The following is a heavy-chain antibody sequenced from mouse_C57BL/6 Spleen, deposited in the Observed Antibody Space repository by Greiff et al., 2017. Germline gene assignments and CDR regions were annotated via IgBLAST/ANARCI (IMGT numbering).Heavy chain of an antibody. V-gene: IGHV5-17*01. Sequence: EVKLMESGGGLVKPGGSLKLSCAASGFTFSDSGMHWVRQAPEKGLEWVAYISSGSSTIYYADTVKGRFTISRDNAKNTLFLQMTSLRSEDTAMYYCARPLTGTRAMDYWGQGTSVTVSS. CDR3: ARPLTGTRAMDY. J-gene: IGHJ4*01. D-gene: IGHD4-1*01. CDR1: GFTFSDSG. CDR2: ISSGSSTI.